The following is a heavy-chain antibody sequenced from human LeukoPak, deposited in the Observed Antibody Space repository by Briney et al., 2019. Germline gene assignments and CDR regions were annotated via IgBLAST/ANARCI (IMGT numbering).Heavy chain of an antibody. J-gene: IGHJ4*02. V-gene: IGHV3-7*01. CDR1: GFTFSSYA. CDR3: ARDESGESELDY. Sequence: TGGSLRLSCAASGFTFSSYAMSWVRQAPGKGLEWVANIKQDGSEKYYVDSVKGRFTISRDNAKNSLYLQMNSLRAEDTAVYYCARDESGESELDYWGQGTLVTVSS. CDR2: IKQDGSEK. D-gene: IGHD1-26*01.